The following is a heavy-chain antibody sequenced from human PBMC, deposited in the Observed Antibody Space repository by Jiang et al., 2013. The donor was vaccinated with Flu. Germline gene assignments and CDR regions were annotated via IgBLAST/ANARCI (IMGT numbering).Heavy chain of an antibody. J-gene: IGHJ4*02. Sequence: SGAEVKMPGASVKISCKASGYSFTTYTMHWVRQAPGQRLEWLGWLNTGHGNTKYSQKFQDRVTFTRDTSATTAYMDLSSLTSEDTAVYYCARELTGNPDYWGQGSLITVSS. CDR3: ARELTGNPDY. CDR2: LNTGHGNT. V-gene: IGHV1-3*04. D-gene: IGHD1-20*01. CDR1: GYSFTTYT.